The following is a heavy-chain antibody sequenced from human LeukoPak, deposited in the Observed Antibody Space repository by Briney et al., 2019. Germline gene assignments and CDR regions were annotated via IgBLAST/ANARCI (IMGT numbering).Heavy chain of an antibody. D-gene: IGHD3-22*01. CDR1: GFTFSNYE. Sequence: GGSLRLSCATSGFTFSNYEMNWVRQSPGKGLEGISYLTTSGSTKYYADSVKGRFTISRDNAKNSLFMQMDSLRAEDTAVYYCARDRDPGYYDTNGYRRVNAFDIWGQGTMVTVSS. CDR2: LTTSGSTK. V-gene: IGHV3-48*03. CDR3: ARDRDPGYYDTNGYRRVNAFDI. J-gene: IGHJ3*02.